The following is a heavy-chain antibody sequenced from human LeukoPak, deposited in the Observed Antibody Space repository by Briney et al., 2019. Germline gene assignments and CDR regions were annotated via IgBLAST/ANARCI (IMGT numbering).Heavy chain of an antibody. CDR2: IKQDGSEK. V-gene: IGHV3-7*01. D-gene: IGHD1-1*01. J-gene: IGHJ4*02. CDR3: ARVGWNDIYDY. CDR1: GFTFSSYS. Sequence: PGGSLRLSCAASGFTFSSYSMNWVRQAPGKGLEWVANIKQDGSEKYYVDSVKGRFTISRDNAKNSLYLQMNSLRAEDTAVYYCARVGWNDIYDYWGQGTLVTVSS.